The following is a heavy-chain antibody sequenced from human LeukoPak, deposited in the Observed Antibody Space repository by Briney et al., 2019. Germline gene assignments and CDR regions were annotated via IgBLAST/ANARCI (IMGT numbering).Heavy chain of an antibody. CDR3: ARAPADSSGYYYDY. V-gene: IGHV3-21*01. CDR2: ISSSSSYI. CDR1: GFTFSSYS. D-gene: IGHD3-22*01. Sequence: GGSLRLSCAASGFTFSSYSMNWVRQAPGKGLEWVSSISSSSSYIYYADSVKGRFTISRDNAKNSLYLQMNSLRAEDTAVYYCARAPADSSGYYYDYWGQGTLVTVSS. J-gene: IGHJ4*02.